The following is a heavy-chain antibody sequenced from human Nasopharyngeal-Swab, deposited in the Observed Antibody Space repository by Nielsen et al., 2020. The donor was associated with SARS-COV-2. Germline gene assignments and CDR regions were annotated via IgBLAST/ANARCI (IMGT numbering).Heavy chain of an antibody. V-gene: IGHV3-21*01. CDR1: GFTFSSYS. CDR3: ARSRCSSTSCFDYYGMDV. CDR2: ISSSSSYI. Sequence: GESLKISCAASGFTFSSYSMNWVRQAPGKGLEWVSSISSSSSYIYYADSVKGRFTISRDNAKNSLYLQMNSLRAEDTAVYYCARSRCSSTSCFDYYGMDVWGQGTTVTVSS. D-gene: IGHD2-2*01. J-gene: IGHJ6*02.